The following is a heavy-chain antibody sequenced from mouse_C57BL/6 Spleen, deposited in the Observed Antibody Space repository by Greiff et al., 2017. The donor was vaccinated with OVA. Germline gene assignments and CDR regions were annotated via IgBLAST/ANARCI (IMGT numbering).Heavy chain of an antibody. CDR3: ARVAYYINYDWFAY. CDR1: GFTFSDYG. Sequence: EVKLVESGGGLVKPGGSLKLSCAASGFTFSDYGMHWVRQAPEKGLEWVAYISSGSSTIYYADTVKGRFTISRDNAKNTLFLQMTSLRSEDTAMYYCARVAYYINYDWFAYWGQGTLVTVSA. CDR2: ISSGSSTI. J-gene: IGHJ3*01. D-gene: IGHD2-5*01. V-gene: IGHV5-17*01.